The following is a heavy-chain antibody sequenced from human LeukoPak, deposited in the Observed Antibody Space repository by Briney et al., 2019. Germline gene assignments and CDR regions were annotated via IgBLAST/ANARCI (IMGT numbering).Heavy chain of an antibody. CDR2: IIPIFGTA. V-gene: IGHV1-69*13. D-gene: IGHD3-22*01. J-gene: IGHJ6*02. CDR3: ARVKAGGAYDSSGYYTRTHYYYYGMDV. CDR1: GYTFTTYP. Sequence: GASVKVSCKASGYTFTTYPINWVRQAPGQGLEWMGGIIPIFGTANYAQKFQGRVTITADESTSTAYMELSSLRSEDTAVYYCARVKAGGAYDSSGYYTRTHYYYYGMDVWGQGTTVTVSS.